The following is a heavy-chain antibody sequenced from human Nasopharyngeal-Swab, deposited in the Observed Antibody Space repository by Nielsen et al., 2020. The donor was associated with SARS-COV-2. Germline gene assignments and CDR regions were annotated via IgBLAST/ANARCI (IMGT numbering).Heavy chain of an antibody. CDR3: AREGLIDP. J-gene: IGHJ5*02. Sequence: GGSLRLSCAASGFTFSTYWMHWVRQPPGKGLLWVSRIDTDGTITDYADSVKGRFTISRDNAKNTLYLQMNSLRAEDTAVYYCAREGLIDPWGQGTLVTVSS. CDR2: IDTDGTIT. V-gene: IGHV3-74*01. CDR1: GFTFSTYW. D-gene: IGHD2-21*01.